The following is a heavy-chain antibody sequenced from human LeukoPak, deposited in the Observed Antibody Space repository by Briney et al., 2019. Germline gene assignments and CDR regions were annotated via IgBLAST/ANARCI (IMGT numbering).Heavy chain of an antibody. D-gene: IGHD4-17*01. CDR1: GGSISSGSYY. CDR2: IYTSGST. J-gene: IGHJ4*02. CDR3: ARGTTVIDY. V-gene: IGHV4-61*02. Sequence: PSETLSLTCTVSGGSISSGSYYWSWIRQPAGKGLEWIGRIYTSGSTNYNPSLKSRVTMSVDTSKNQFSLKLSSVTAADTAVYYCARGTTVIDYWGQGTLVTVSS.